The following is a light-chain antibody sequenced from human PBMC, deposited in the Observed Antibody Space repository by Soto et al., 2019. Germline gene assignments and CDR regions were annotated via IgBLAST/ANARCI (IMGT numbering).Light chain of an antibody. Sequence: DTQMTQSPSTLSASVGDRVTITCRASQSISDWLAWYQQKPGKAPKLLIYKASILQRGVPSRFSGRGSGAEFTLTISGLQAEDFATYYCQHYNDYPWTFGQGTKVEIK. J-gene: IGKJ1*01. V-gene: IGKV1-5*03. CDR3: QHYNDYPWT. CDR2: KAS. CDR1: QSISDW.